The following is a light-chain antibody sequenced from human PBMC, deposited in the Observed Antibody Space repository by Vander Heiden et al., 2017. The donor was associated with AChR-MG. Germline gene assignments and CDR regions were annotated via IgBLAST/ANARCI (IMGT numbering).Light chain of an antibody. V-gene: IGKV3-15*01. CDR1: QSVSSN. CDR2: GAS. Sequence: EIVMTQSPATLSVSPGERATLSCRASQSVSSNLAWYQQKPGQAPRLLIYGASTRATGIQARFSGSGSGTEFTLTISSRQSEDSAVYYCQQYNNGPPFSTFGGGTKVEIK. J-gene: IGKJ4*01. CDR3: QQYNNGPPFST.